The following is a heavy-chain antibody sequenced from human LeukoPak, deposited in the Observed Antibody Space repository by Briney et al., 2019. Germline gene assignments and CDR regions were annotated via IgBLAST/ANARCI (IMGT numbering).Heavy chain of an antibody. CDR1: GGSISSGSYY. D-gene: IGHD6-25*01. J-gene: IGHJ6*03. CDR3: ARDTPSGYYYYYMDV. V-gene: IGHV4-61*02. CDR2: IYTSGST. Sequence: SETLSLTCTVSGGSISSGSYYWSWIRQPAGKGLEWIVRIYTSGSTNYNPSLKSRVTISVDTSRNQFSLKLSSVTAADTAVYYCARDTPSGYYYYYMDVWGKGTTVTVSS.